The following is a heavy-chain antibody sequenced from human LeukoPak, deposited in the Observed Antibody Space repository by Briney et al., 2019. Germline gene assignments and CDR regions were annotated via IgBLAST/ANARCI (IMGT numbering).Heavy chain of an antibody. CDR3: ARDAEMATTYYFDY. J-gene: IGHJ4*02. CDR2: IRYDGSNK. D-gene: IGHD5-24*01. Sequence: QPGGSLRLSCAASGFTFSSYGMYWVRQAPGKGLEWVAFIRYDGSNKYYADSVKGRFTISRDNSKNTLYLQMNSLRPEDTAVYYCARDAEMATTYYFDYWGQGTLVTVSS. CDR1: GFTFSSYG. V-gene: IGHV3-30*02.